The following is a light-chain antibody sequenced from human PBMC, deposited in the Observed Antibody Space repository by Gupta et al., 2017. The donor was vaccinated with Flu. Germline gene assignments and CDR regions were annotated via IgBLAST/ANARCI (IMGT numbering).Light chain of an antibody. CDR1: SSDVGRSDS. CDR3: SSYTSISTFYV. CDR2: YVS. Sequence: SSDVGRSDSVSWYQQHPVKAPKLLIYYVSNRPSGVSSLFSGSKSGNTTSLTISGLQDEDETDYYCSSYTSISTFYVFGTGTKVTVL. V-gene: IGLV2-14*04. J-gene: IGLJ1*01.